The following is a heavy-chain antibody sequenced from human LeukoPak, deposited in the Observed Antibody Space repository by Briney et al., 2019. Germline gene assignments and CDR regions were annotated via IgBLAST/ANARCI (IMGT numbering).Heavy chain of an antibody. V-gene: IGHV1-2*04. CDR2: INPSSGGT. D-gene: IGHD6-13*01. CDR3: ARGSIAAAGTNYGMDV. CDR1: GYTFTGYY. J-gene: IGHJ6*04. Sequence: ASVKVSCKASGYTFTGYYMHWVRQAPGQGLEWMGWINPSSGGTNYAQKFQGWVTMTRDTSISTAYMELSRLRSDDTAVYYCARGSIAAAGTNYGMDVWGKGTTVTVSS.